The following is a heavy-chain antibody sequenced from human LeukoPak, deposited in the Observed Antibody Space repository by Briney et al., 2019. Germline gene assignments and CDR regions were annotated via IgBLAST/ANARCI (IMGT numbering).Heavy chain of an antibody. Sequence: GGSLRLSCEVSGFTVSSNYMSWVRQAPGKGLEWVSIIYSGGTSYYADSVKGRFTISRDNSKNTLYLQMSSLGAEDTAVYYCARDVDYYDSGSREIQIHYWGQGTLVTVSS. D-gene: IGHD3-10*01. V-gene: IGHV3-66*01. CDR3: ARDVDYYDSGSREIQIHY. J-gene: IGHJ4*02. CDR2: IYSGGTS. CDR1: GFTVSSNY.